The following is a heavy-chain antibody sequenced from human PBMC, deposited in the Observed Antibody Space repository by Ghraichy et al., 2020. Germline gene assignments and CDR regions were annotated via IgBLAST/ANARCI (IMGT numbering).Heavy chain of an antibody. CDR3: ARLRGDFVWGSYTPVYYFDF. Sequence: SQTLSLTCTVSAGSINSSPYYWAWIRQPPGKALEWIGSVSYSGGTYYNPSLQSRVTIYVDTSKNQFSLSLSSVTAADTAFYYCARLRGDFVWGSYTPVYYFDFWGQGTLVTVSS. CDR2: VSYSGGT. D-gene: IGHD3-16*01. V-gene: IGHV4-39*01. J-gene: IGHJ4*02. CDR1: AGSINSSPYY.